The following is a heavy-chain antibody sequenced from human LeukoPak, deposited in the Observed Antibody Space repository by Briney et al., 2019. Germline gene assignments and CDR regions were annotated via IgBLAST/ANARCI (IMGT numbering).Heavy chain of an antibody. D-gene: IGHD3-3*01. CDR2: ISSNGGST. Sequence: GGSLRLSCAASGFTFSSYAMHWVRQARGKGLEYVSAISSNGGSTYYANSVKGRFTISRDNSKNTLYLQMGSLRAEDMAVYYCARMEEYYYYYGMDVWGQGTTVTVSS. V-gene: IGHV3-64*01. J-gene: IGHJ6*02. CDR3: ARMEEYYYYYGMDV. CDR1: GFTFSSYA.